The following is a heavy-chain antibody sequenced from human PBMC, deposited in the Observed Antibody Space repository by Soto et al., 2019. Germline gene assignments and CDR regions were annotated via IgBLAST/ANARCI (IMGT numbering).Heavy chain of an antibody. CDR3: AKNGGGAETRPTYYYYYMDV. CDR1: GFTFSSYA. V-gene: IGHV3-23*01. J-gene: IGHJ6*03. D-gene: IGHD2-2*01. Sequence: LRLSCAASGFTFSSYAMSWVRQAPGKGLEWVSAISGSGGSTYYADSVKGRFTISRDNSKNTLYLQMNSLRAEDTAVYYCAKNGGGAETRPTYYYYYMDVWGKGTTVTVSS. CDR2: ISGSGGST.